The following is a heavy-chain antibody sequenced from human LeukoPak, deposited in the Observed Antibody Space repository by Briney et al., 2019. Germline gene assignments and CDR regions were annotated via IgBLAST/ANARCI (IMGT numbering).Heavy chain of an antibody. CDR3: ARDDYGGNSARWFDP. Sequence: ASVNVSCKASGYTFTSYAMNWVRQAPGQGLEWMGWINTNTGNPTYAQGFTGRFVFSLDTSVSTAYLQISSLKAEDTAVYYCARDDYGGNSARWFDPWGQGTLVTVSS. D-gene: IGHD4-23*01. V-gene: IGHV7-4-1*02. CDR1: GYTFTSYA. J-gene: IGHJ5*02. CDR2: INTNTGNP.